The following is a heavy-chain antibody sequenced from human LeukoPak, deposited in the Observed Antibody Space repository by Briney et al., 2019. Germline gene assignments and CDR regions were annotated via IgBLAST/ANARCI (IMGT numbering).Heavy chain of an antibody. J-gene: IGHJ4*02. V-gene: IGHV3-23*01. Sequence: PGGSLRLSCAASGLTFSSYAMSWVHQAPGQGPEWVSGISGHSDSTYHADSVKGRFTISRDNSKNTLYLQMNSLRAEDTAVYYCAGYVWGTYRYTNYWGQGTLVTVSS. D-gene: IGHD3-16*02. CDR1: GLTFSSYA. CDR3: AGYVWGTYRYTNY. CDR2: ISGHSDST.